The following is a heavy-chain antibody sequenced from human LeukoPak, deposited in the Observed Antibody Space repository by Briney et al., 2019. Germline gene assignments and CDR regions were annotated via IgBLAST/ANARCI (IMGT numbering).Heavy chain of an antibody. D-gene: IGHD4-23*01. CDR2: INHSGST. CDR3: ARDLSLGGNFGMDV. V-gene: IGHV4-39*07. Sequence: MTSETLSLTCTVSGGSISSSSYYWGWIRQPPGKGLEWIGEINHSGSTNYNPSLKSRVTISVDTSKNQFSLKLSSVTAADTAVYYCARDLSLGGNFGMDVWGQGTTVTVSS. J-gene: IGHJ6*02. CDR1: GGSISSSSYY.